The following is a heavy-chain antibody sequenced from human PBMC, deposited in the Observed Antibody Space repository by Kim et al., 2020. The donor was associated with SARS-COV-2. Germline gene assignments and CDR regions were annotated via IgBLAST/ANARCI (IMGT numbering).Heavy chain of an antibody. CDR2: IDPSDSYT. D-gene: IGHD6-19*01. CDR3: ARSDSSGWFLLYYFDY. J-gene: IGHJ4*02. CDR1: GYSFTSYW. V-gene: IGHV5-10-1*01. Sequence: GESLKISCKGSGYSFTSYWISWVRQMPGKGLEWMGRIDPSDSYTNYSPSFQGHVTISADKSISTAYLQWSSLKASDTAMYYCARSDSSGWFLLYYFDYWGQGTLVTVSS.